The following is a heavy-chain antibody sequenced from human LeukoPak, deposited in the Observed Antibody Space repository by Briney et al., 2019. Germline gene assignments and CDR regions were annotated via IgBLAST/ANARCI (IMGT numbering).Heavy chain of an antibody. J-gene: IGHJ4*02. CDR3: AREKSATLHDY. Sequence: ASVKVSCKASGYTFTRYAINWLRQAPGQGLEWMGWINMYTANPAYAQGFTERFVFSLDTSVSTAYLQISSLKAEDTAVYYCAREKSATLHDYWGQGTLVTVSS. CDR1: GYTFTRYA. CDR2: INMYTANP. V-gene: IGHV7-4-1*02.